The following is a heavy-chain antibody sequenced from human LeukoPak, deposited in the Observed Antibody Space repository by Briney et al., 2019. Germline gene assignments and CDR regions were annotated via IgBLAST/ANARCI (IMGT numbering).Heavy chain of an antibody. CDR1: GGSISSYC. CDR2: IYYSGST. D-gene: IGHD1-26*01. CDR3: ARDLGYSGSYYYYYGMDV. Sequence: SETLSLTCTVSGGSISSYCWSWIRQPPGKGLEWIGYIYYSGSTNYNPSLKSRVTISVDTSKNQFSLKLSSVTAADTAVYYCARDLGYSGSYYYYYGMDVWGQGTTVTVSS. J-gene: IGHJ6*02. V-gene: IGHV4-59*01.